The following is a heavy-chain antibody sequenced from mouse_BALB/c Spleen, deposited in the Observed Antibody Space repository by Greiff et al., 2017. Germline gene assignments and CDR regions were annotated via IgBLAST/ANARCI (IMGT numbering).Heavy chain of an antibody. CDR2: INPYNDGT. V-gene: IGHV1-14*01. D-gene: IGHD2-1*01. J-gene: IGHJ4*01. Sequence: VQLQQSGPELVKPGASVKMSCKASGYTFTSYVMHWVKQKPGQGLEWIGYINPYNDGTKYNEKFKGKATLTSDKSSSTAYMELSSLTSEDSAVYYCARGHFYYYGNYVYAMDYWGQGTSVTVSS. CDR1: GYTFTSYV. CDR3: ARGHFYYYGNYVYAMDY.